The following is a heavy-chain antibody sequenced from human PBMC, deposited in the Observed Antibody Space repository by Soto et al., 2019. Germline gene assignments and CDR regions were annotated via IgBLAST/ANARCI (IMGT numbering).Heavy chain of an antibody. Sequence: ASVKVSCKASGYTFTGYYMHWVRQAPGQGLEWMGWINPNSGGTNYAQKFQGLVTMTRDTSISTAYMELSRLRSDDTAVYYCARGGALGMGYYYYMDVGGKVTTVTVSS. CDR2: INPNSGGT. CDR3: ARGGALGMGYYYYMDV. J-gene: IGHJ6*03. D-gene: IGHD7-27*01. CDR1: GYTFTGYY. V-gene: IGHV1-2*04.